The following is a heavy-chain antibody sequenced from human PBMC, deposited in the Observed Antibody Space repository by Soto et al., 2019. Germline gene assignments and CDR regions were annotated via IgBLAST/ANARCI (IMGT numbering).Heavy chain of an antibody. Sequence: GGSLRLSCAASGFIFTKNAMTWVRQAPGKGLEWLSGISGTAGRTYYADSVKGRFTISRDNSKNTPYLQMNSLRAEDTAVYYCAKDPDSSGWPPDYWGQGTLVTVSS. J-gene: IGHJ4*02. D-gene: IGHD6-19*01. V-gene: IGHV3-23*01. CDR1: GFIFTKNA. CDR2: ISGTAGRT. CDR3: AKDPDSSGWPPDY.